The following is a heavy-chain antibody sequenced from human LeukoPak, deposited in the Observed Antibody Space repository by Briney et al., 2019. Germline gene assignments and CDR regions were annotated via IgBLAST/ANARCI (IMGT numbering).Heavy chain of an antibody. CDR3: ARETVPAYHYMDV. Sequence: GGSLRLSCAASGFTFSSYAMHWVRQAPGKGLEWVAVISYDGSNKYYADSVKGRFTISRDNSKNTLYLQMNSLRAEDTAVYYCARETVPAYHYMDVWGKGTTVTVSS. V-gene: IGHV3-30-3*01. CDR2: ISYDGSNK. CDR1: GFTFSSYA. D-gene: IGHD2-2*01. J-gene: IGHJ6*03.